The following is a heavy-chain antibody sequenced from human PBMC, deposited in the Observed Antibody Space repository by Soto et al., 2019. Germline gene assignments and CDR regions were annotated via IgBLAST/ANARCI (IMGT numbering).Heavy chain of an antibody. D-gene: IGHD3-3*01. Sequence: QLQLQESGPGLVKPSETLSLTCTVSGGSIRSSSSYWDWIRQPPGKGLEWIGSIYYSGSTYYNPFLKSRVIISMDKSKNQFSLNVSSVTAADTAVYYWARRRGVVQDGMDVWGQGTTVIVSS. CDR3: ARRRGVVQDGMDV. CDR1: GGSIRSSSSY. CDR2: IYYSGST. V-gene: IGHV4-39*01. J-gene: IGHJ6*02.